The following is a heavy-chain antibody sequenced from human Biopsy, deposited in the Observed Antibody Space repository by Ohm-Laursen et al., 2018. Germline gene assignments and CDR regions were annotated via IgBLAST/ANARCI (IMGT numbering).Heavy chain of an antibody. CDR3: ARGRRTSGWPYFDN. J-gene: IGHJ4*02. CDR1: GHSLTSGPEN. Sequence: SETLSLTCTVSGHSLTSGPENWSWIRQSPGQGLEYIGFIYSGGNTNYNPSLKNRVTMSVDTSKNQFYLKLYSVSAADTAVYYCARGRRTSGWPYFDNWGQGALVIVSP. V-gene: IGHV4-61*01. CDR2: IYSGGNT. D-gene: IGHD6-19*01.